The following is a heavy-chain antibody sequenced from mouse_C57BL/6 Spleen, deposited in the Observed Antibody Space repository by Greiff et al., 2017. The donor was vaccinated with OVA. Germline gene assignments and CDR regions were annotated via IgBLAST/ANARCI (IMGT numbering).Heavy chain of an antibody. V-gene: IGHV5-17*01. Sequence: EVKLMESGGGLVKPGGSLKLSCAASGFTFSDYGMHWVRQAPEKGLEWVAYISSGSSTIYYADTVKGRFTISRDNAKNTLFLQMTSLRSEDTAMYYCATAYYSNYVRLDYWGQGTTLTVSS. CDR3: ATAYYSNYVRLDY. J-gene: IGHJ2*01. CDR2: ISSGSSTI. CDR1: GFTFSDYG. D-gene: IGHD2-5*01.